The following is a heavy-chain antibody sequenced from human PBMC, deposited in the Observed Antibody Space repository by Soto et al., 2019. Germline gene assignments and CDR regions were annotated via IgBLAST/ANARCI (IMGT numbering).Heavy chain of an antibody. V-gene: IGHV5-51*01. D-gene: IGHD1-7*01. J-gene: IGHJ4*02. CDR1: GYSFTSYC. CDR2: IYPGDSDT. CDR3: ASARTWNYRSAYYFDY. Sequence: PGESLKISCKGSGYSFTSYCIGWVRQMPWKGLEWMGIIYPGDSDTRYSPSFQGQVTISADKSISTAYLQWSSLKASDTAMYYCASARTWNYRSAYYFDYWGQGTMVTV.